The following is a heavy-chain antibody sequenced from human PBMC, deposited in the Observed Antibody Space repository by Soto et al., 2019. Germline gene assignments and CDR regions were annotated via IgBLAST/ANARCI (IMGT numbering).Heavy chain of an antibody. J-gene: IGHJ3*02. CDR3: ARRRGYCSGGSCYWDAFDI. Sequence: QLQLQESGPGLVKPSETLSLTCTVSGGSISSSSYYWGWIRQPPGKGLEWIGSIYYSGSTYYNPSRKSRVTISVDTSKNLFSLKLSSVTAADTAVYYCARRRGYCSGGSCYWDAFDIWGQGTMVTVSS. CDR2: IYYSGST. D-gene: IGHD2-15*01. V-gene: IGHV4-39*01. CDR1: GGSISSSSYY.